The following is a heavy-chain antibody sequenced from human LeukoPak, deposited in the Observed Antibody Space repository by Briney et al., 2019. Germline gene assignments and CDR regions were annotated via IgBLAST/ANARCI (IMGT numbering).Heavy chain of an antibody. D-gene: IGHD2-8*02. CDR1: GFTFRNYG. CDR3: AKDPGASVSGFYMDV. V-gene: IGHV3-30*02. CDR2: IWSDGNDR. Sequence: PGGSLRLSCAASGFTFRNYGMHWVRQAKGKGLEWVSFIWSDGNDRFYADSVKGRFTISRDNSKNMLYLQMDTLRAEYTALYYCAKDPGASVSGFYMDVWGKGTTVIVSS. J-gene: IGHJ6*03.